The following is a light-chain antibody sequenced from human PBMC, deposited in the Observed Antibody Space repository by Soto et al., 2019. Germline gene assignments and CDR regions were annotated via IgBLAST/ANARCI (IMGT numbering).Light chain of an antibody. V-gene: IGKV1-9*01. CDR1: QGISSY. CDR3: QQLYSYPWT. J-gene: IGKJ1*01. Sequence: DIQVTQSPSFLSASVGDRVTITCRTSQGISSYLAWYQQKPGKAPTVLIYAASTLQSGVPSRFSGSGSGAEFTLTISSLQPEDFATYYCQQLYSYPWTFGQGTKVDIK. CDR2: AAS.